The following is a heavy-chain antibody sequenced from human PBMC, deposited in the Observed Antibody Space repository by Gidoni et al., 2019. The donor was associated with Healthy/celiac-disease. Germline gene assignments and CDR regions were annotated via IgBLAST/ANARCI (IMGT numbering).Heavy chain of an antibody. CDR2: IYYSGST. Sequence: QLQLQESGPGLVKPSETLSLTCTVSGGSISSSSYYWGWIRQPPGKGLEWIGSIYYSGSTYYNPSLKSRVTISVDTSKNQFSLKLSSVTAADTAVYYCARHFGYDSSGYTGDYWGQGTLVTVSS. CDR1: GGSISSSSYY. CDR3: ARHFGYDSSGYTGDY. J-gene: IGHJ4*02. V-gene: IGHV4-39*01. D-gene: IGHD3-22*01.